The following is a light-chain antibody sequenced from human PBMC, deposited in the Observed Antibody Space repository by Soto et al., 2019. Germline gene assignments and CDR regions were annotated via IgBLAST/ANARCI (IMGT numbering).Light chain of an antibody. V-gene: IGKV3-20*01. CDR2: GAS. Sequence: EIVLTQSPGTLSLSPGDRATLSCRASQSVTASYLAWYQQKPGQAPRLLIYGASSRATGIPDRFSGSGSGTDFTLTISRLEPEDFAVYYCQQDGSSYTFGQGTKLEIK. CDR3: QQDGSSYT. CDR1: QSVTASY. J-gene: IGKJ2*01.